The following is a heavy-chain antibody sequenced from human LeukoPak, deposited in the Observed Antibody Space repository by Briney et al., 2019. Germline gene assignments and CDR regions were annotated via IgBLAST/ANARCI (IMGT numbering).Heavy chain of an antibody. V-gene: IGHV4-59*01. CDR3: ARVNKDSSGWYDGFDY. CDR2: IYYSGST. J-gene: IGHJ4*02. CDR1: GGSISSYY. D-gene: IGHD6-19*01. Sequence: SETLSLTCTVSGGSISSYYWSWIRQPPGKGLEWIGYIYYSGSTNYNPSLKSRVTISVDTSKNQFPLKLSSVTAADTAVYYCARVNKDSSGWYDGFDYWGQGTLVTVSS.